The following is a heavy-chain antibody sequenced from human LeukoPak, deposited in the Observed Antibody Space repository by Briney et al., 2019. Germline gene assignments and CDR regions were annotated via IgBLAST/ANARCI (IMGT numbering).Heavy chain of an antibody. J-gene: IGHJ4*02. D-gene: IGHD3-16*02. CDR2: ISSSGSTI. CDR1: GFTFSDYY. CDR3: ARETSIYDYVWGSYRYYY. Sequence: GGSLRLSCAASGFTFSDYYMSWIRQAPGKGLEWVSYISSSGSTIYYADSVKGRFTISRDNAKNSLYLQMNSLRAEDTAVYYCARETSIYDYVWGSYRYYYWGQGILVTVSS. V-gene: IGHV3-11*01.